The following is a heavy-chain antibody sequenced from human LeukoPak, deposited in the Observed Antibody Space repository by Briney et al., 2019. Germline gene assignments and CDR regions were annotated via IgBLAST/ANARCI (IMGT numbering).Heavy chain of an antibody. V-gene: IGHV3-66*01. Sequence: GGSLRLSCAASGFTVSSNYMSWVRQAPGKGLEWVSVIYSGGSTYYADSMKGRFTISRDNSKNTLYLQMNSLRAEDTAVYYCASTAGFDSSGYTDYWGQGTLVTVSS. CDR3: ASTAGFDSSGYTDY. D-gene: IGHD3-22*01. CDR2: IYSGGST. CDR1: GFTVSSNY. J-gene: IGHJ4*02.